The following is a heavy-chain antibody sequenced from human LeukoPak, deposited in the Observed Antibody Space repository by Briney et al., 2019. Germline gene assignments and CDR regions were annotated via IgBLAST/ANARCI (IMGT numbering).Heavy chain of an antibody. CDR1: GGSFSGYY. V-gene: IGHV4-34*01. CDR3: ARGEDDILTGSMYY. CDR2: INHSGST. Sequence: PSETLSLTCAVYGGSFSGYYWSWIRQPPGKGLEWIGEINHSGSTNYNPSLKSRVTISVDTSKNQFSLKLSSVTAADTAVYYRARGEDDILTGSMYYWGQGTLVTVSA. D-gene: IGHD3-9*01. J-gene: IGHJ4*02.